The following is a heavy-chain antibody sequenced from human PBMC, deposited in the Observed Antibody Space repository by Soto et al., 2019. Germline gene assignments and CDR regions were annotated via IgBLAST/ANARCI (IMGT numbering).Heavy chain of an antibody. CDR3: ARIEMASIK. CDR2: IYYTGST. Sequence: QVQMQESGPGLVKPSETLSLTCSVSGASVRSGGYYWSWLRQSPGKGLEWIGHIYYTGSTFYSPSLKIRLTISLDPSKTQFSLDLRSVTAADTAMYYCARIEMASIKWGRGTLVTVAS. V-gene: IGHV4-31*03. CDR1: GASVRSGGYY. J-gene: IGHJ4*02.